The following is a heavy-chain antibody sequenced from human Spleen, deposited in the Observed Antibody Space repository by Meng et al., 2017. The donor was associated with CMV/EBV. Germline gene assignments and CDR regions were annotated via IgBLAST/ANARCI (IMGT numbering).Heavy chain of an antibody. J-gene: IGHJ5*02. CDR1: GLTFSDYY. V-gene: IGHV3-11*01. D-gene: IGHD5-24*01. Sequence: GESLKISCAASGLTFSDYYMTWIRQAPGKRLEWVSYISGSGRSIYYADSVKGRFTISRDNAKRSLYLQMNSLTAEDTAVYYCATREGYTWGQGTLVTVSS. CDR2: ISGSGRSI. CDR3: ATREGYT.